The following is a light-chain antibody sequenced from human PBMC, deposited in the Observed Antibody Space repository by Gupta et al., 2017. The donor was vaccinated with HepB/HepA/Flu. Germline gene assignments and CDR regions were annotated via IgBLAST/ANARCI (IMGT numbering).Light chain of an antibody. J-gene: IGKJ4*01. CDR2: WAS. CDR3: QQYASSPLT. CDR1: QTILKSSNDKNY. Sequence: IVMTQSPDSLAVSLGERATINCKSSQTILKSSNDKNYLSWYQQKPGQPPKLLIYWASTRESGVPDRFSGSGSGTDFTLTIISRQAEDVAVYYCQQYASSPLTFGGGTEVEIK. V-gene: IGKV4-1*01.